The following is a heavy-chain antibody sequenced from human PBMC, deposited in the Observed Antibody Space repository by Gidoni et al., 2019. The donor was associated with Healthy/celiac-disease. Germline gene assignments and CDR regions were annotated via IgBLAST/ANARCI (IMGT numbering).Heavy chain of an antibody. CDR3: AIVDFWSGYLDY. CDR2: IYHSGGT. J-gene: IGHJ4*02. CDR1: GGAISSGGYP. D-gene: IGHD3-3*01. Sequence: QLQLQESGSGVVRPSHTLSLTCVVSGGAISSGGYPWRWIRQPPGKGVAWIGYIYHSGGTYYNPSLKCRVTISVDMSKNQFSLKLSSVTAADPAVYYCAIVDFWSGYLDYWGQGTLVTVSS. V-gene: IGHV4-30-2*01.